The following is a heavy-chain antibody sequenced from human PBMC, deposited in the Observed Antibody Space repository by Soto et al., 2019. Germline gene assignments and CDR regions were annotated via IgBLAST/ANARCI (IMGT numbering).Heavy chain of an antibody. V-gene: IGHV3-7*03. D-gene: IGHD3-16*01. CDR1: GFTFSDSW. Sequence: GGSLRLSCTVSGFTFSDSWMSWVRQTPGKGPEWVAIINKDGSQPYFVDSVKGRFTISRDNVKNFLYLQMNSLRVDDTGVYYCAIGGWESDWGQGTLVTVSA. CDR3: AIGGWESD. J-gene: IGHJ1*01. CDR2: INKDGSQP.